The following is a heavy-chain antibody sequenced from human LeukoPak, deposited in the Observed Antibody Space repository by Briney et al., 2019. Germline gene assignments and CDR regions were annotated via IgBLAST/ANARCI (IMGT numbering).Heavy chain of an antibody. J-gene: IGHJ4*02. CDR2: IYGGGSP. CDR3: ARDLNYYDSSGYGH. Sequence: GGSLRLSCAASGFTFSTNYMSWVRQAPGKGLEWVSVIYGGGSPYYADSVKGRFTISRDNSKNTLYLQMNSLRAEDTAVYYCARDLNYYDSSGYGHWGQGTLVTVSS. V-gene: IGHV3-53*01. D-gene: IGHD3-22*01. CDR1: GFTFSTNY.